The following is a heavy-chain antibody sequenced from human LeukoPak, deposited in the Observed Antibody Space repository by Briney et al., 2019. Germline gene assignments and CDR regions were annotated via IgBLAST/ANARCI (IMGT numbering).Heavy chain of an antibody. CDR3: GAWYNWNYH. CDR1: GFTFSSYG. CDR2: IWYDGSNK. J-gene: IGHJ5*02. D-gene: IGHD6-19*01. V-gene: IGHV3-33*01. Sequence: PGRSLRLSCAASGFTFSSYGMHWVRQAPGKGLEWVAVIWYDGSNKYYADSVKGRFTISRDNSKNTLYLQMNSLRAEDTAVYYCGAWYNWNYHWGQGTLVTVS.